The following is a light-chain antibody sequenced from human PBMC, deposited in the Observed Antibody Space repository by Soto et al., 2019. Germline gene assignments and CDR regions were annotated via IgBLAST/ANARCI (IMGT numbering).Light chain of an antibody. CDR3: SSYTSSIQV. V-gene: IGLV2-14*01. CDR1: SSDVGGYNS. CDR2: DVS. J-gene: IGLJ2*01. Sequence: QSVLTQPASVSGSPGQSITISCTGTSSDVGGYNSVSWYQQHPGKAPKLMIYDVSNRPSGVSNRFSGSKSGNTASLTISGLQAEDEADYYCSSYTSSIQVFGGGTKLTVL.